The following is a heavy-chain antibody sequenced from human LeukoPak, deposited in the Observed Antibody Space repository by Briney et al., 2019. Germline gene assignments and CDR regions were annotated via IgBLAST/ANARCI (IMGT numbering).Heavy chain of an antibody. CDR2: IKSDGKT. V-gene: IGHV3-74*01. CDR3: ARAPSEVGSYYPEYFRH. Sequence: GGSLRLSCEASGFTFSRYWMHWVRQAPGKGLVWVSRIKSDGKTNYADSVKGRFTISRDNAKNTVSLQMDSLRAEDTGVYYCARAPSEVGSYYPEYFRHWGQGTLVTVSS. CDR1: GFTFSRYW. D-gene: IGHD3-10*01. J-gene: IGHJ1*01.